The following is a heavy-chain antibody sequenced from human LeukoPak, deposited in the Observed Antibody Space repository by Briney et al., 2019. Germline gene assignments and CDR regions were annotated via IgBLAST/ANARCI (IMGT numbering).Heavy chain of an antibody. J-gene: IGHJ3*02. CDR1: GFTFSSYE. V-gene: IGHV3-48*03. CDR2: ISSSGSTI. D-gene: IGHD3-22*01. Sequence: GGSLRLSCAASGFTFSSYEMNWVRQAPGKGLEWVSYISSSGSTIYYADSVKGRFTISRDNAKNSLYLQMNSLRAEDTAVYYCARELRSGYYFAGAFDIWGQGTMVTVSS. CDR3: ARELRSGYYFAGAFDI.